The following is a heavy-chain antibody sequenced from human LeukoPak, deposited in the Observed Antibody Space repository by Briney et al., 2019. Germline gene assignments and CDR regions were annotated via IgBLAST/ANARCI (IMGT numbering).Heavy chain of an antibody. CDR1: GFIFTSSA. J-gene: IGHJ4*02. Sequence: GGSLRLSCAASGFIFTSSAMSWVRQAPGKGLEWVSGILGSGGGIYYADSVKGRFTVSRDSSTNTLYLQMNSLRAEDTAVYYCAKEGIAVAGTPAHWGQGTLVTVSS. CDR2: ILGSGGGI. D-gene: IGHD6-19*01. V-gene: IGHV3-23*01. CDR3: AKEGIAVAGTPAH.